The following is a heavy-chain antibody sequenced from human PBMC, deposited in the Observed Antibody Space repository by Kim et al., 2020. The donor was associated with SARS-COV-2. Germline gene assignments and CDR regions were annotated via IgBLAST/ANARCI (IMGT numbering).Heavy chain of an antibody. Sequence: YADSVKGRFTISRDNSKNTLYLQMNSLRAEDTAVYYCAKVKIGAAGPFDYWGQGTLVTVSS. CDR3: AKVKIGAAGPFDY. V-gene: IGHV3-23*01. J-gene: IGHJ4*02. D-gene: IGHD6-13*01.